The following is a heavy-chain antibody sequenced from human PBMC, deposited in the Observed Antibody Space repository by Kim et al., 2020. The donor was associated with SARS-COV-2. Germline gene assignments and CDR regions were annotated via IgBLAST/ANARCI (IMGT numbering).Heavy chain of an antibody. CDR3: AREVPGYCSSTSCYSDY. D-gene: IGHD2-2*01. CDR1: GYTFTSYG. Sequence: ASVKVSCKASGYTFTSYGISWVRQAPGQGLEWMGWISAYNGNTNYAQKLQGRVTMTTDTSTSTAYMELRSLRSDDTAVYYCAREVPGYCSSTSCYSDYWGQGTLVTVSS. J-gene: IGHJ4*02. CDR2: ISAYNGNT. V-gene: IGHV1-18*04.